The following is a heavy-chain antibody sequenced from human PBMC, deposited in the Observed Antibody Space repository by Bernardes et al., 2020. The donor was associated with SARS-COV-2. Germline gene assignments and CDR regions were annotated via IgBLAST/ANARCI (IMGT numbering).Heavy chain of an antibody. CDR3: AREQDCSSTSCPTDFDY. Sequence: ASVKVSCMASGYTFTGYYMHWVRQAPGQGLEWMGWINPNSGGTNYAQKFQGRVTMTRDTSISTAYMELSRLRSDDTAVYYCAREQDCSSTSCPTDFDYWGQGTLVTVSS. J-gene: IGHJ4*02. D-gene: IGHD2-2*01. CDR2: INPNSGGT. V-gene: IGHV1-2*02. CDR1: GYTFTGYY.